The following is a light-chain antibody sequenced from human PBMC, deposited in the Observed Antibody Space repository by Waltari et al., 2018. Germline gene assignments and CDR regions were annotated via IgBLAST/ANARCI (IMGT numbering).Light chain of an antibody. CDR1: STNIGAGHD. Sequence: QSVLTQPPSVSGAPGQRVTISCTGSSTNIGAGHDVHWYQDFPGAAPKLRIYGNNNRPSGVPDRFSGSKSGTSASLAITGLQAEDEAHYYCQSFDTSRSGGVVFGGGTKVTVL. V-gene: IGLV1-40*01. J-gene: IGLJ2*01. CDR3: QSFDTSRSGGVV. CDR2: GNN.